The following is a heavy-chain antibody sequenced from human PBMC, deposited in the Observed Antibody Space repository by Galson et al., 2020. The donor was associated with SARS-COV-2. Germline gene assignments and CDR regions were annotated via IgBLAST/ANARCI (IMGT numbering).Heavy chain of an antibody. CDR1: GFTFSTYA. Sequence: TGGSLRLSCAASGFTFSTYAMHWLRQAPGTGLEWVAVISFDGSDKHYADSVKGRVTISRDNSENTLYLQMSSLRVEDTAVYYCLRDRFLGSMTVYACHFDYWGQGTLVTVSS. CDR2: ISFDGSDK. D-gene: IGHD2-21*02. J-gene: IGHJ4*02. CDR3: LRDRFLGSMTVYACHFDY. V-gene: IGHV3-30*04.